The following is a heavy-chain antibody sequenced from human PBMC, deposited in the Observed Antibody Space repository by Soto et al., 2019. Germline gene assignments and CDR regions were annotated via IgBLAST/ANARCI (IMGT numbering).Heavy chain of an antibody. J-gene: IGHJ6*02. V-gene: IGHV1-69*01. Sequence: QVQLEQSGGEVKKPGSSVKVSCKASGVTFSKFIMTWVRQAPGLGLEWVGGIIPIFGTANYEQKFQGRATITADESTSTSSREVRNLSLTDRPVYYCAEVRYSSPTGYDARMDVWGHRTGVNASS. CDR1: GVTFSKFI. CDR3: AEVRYSSPTGYDARMDV. D-gene: IGHD6-19*01. CDR2: IIPIFGTA.